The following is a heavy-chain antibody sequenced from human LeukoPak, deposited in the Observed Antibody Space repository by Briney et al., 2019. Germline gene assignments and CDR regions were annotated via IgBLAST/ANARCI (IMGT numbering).Heavy chain of an antibody. CDR3: ARDGGRLGATFN. V-gene: IGHV4-39*07. Sequence: PSETLSLTCTVSGDSISSSSYYWGWIRQPPGKGLEWIASIYYGGSTYYNPSLKSRVTISVDTSKNQFSLKLSSVTAADTAVYYCARDGGRLGATFNWGQGTLVTVSS. CDR2: IYYGGST. J-gene: IGHJ4*02. D-gene: IGHD1-26*01. CDR1: GDSISSSSYY.